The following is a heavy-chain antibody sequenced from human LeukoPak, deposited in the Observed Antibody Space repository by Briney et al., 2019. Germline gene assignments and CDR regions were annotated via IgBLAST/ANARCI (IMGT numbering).Heavy chain of an antibody. CDR3: ARNNGMDV. CDR2: VNRDGSET. CDR1: GFALSSHW. V-gene: IGHV3-7*03. J-gene: IGHJ6*02. Sequence: GGSLRLSCAASGFALSSHWMTWVRQVPGRGPEWVANVNRDGSETYYLDSVKGRFTISKDTAKNSLYLQMNSLRAEDTALYHCARNNGMDVWGQGTTVIVSS.